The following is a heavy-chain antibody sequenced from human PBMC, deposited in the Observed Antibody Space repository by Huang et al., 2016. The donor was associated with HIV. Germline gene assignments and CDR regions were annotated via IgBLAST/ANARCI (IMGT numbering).Heavy chain of an antibody. Sequence: QVQLQQWGAGLLKPSETLSLPCAVHGGSFSGYSWPWIRQPPGKGREWSGEITDGGSTNDNPALKSRVTISLDTSKSQISLRLTSLTAADTAVYFCVRARRRSHVYYYGMDVWGQGTTVTVS. D-gene: IGHD1-26*01. CDR1: GGSFSGYS. CDR3: VRARRRSHVYYYGMDV. J-gene: IGHJ6*02. CDR2: ITDGGST. V-gene: IGHV4-34*01.